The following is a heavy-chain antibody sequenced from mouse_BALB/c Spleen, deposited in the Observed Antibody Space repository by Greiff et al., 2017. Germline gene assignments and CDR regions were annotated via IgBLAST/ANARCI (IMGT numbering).Heavy chain of an antibody. D-gene: IGHD2-4*01. Sequence: EVQVVESGGGLVKPGGSLKLSCAASGFAFSSYDMSWVRQTPEKRLEWVAYISSGGGSTYYPDTVKGRFTISRDNAKNTLYLQMSSLKSEDTAMYYCARQNMITTEIFAYGGQGTLVTVSA. CDR2: ISSGGGST. V-gene: IGHV5-12-1*01. J-gene: IGHJ3*01. CDR1: GFAFSSYD. CDR3: ARQNMITTEIFAY.